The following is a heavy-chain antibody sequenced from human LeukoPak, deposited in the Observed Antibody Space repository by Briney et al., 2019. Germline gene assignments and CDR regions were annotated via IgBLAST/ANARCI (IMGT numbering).Heavy chain of an antibody. CDR1: GFTFSTYW. CDR3: ARDWAYTGGSYGVD. V-gene: IGHV3-7*01. CDR2: IKQDGSEK. J-gene: IGHJ4*02. Sequence: GSLRLSCAVSGFTFSTYWMSWVRQAPGKGLEWVANIKQDGSEKYYVDSVKSRFTISRDNVKNSLYLQMNSLRAEDTAVYYCARDWAYTGGSYGVDWGQGTLVTVSS. D-gene: IGHD1-26*01.